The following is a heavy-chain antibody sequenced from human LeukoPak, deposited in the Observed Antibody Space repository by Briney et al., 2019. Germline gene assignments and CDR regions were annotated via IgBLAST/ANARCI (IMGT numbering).Heavy chain of an antibody. CDR2: ISYTGNT. CDR1: GGSISSYY. V-gene: IGHV4-59*01. D-gene: IGHD6-13*01. Sequence: SETLSLTCTVSGGSISSYYWSWIRQPPGKGLEWIGHISYTGNTIYNASLKSRVTISLDTSKNQFSLKLRSVTAADTAMYFCARGRVSSSSWQSVYYYYLYMDVWGKGSTVTVSS. CDR3: ARGRVSSSSWQSVYYYYLYMDV. J-gene: IGHJ6*03.